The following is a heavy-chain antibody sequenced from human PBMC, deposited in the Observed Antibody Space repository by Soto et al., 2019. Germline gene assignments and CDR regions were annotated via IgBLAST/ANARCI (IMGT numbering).Heavy chain of an antibody. D-gene: IGHD2-2*01. CDR3: ARDLGYCSSTNCYPWFDP. J-gene: IGHJ5*02. CDR2: IYYSGST. V-gene: IGHV4-59*01. Sequence: SETLSLTCTVSGGSISNYYWSWIRQPPGKGLEWIGYIYYSGSTKYNPSLKSRVTISADTSKNQFSLKLTSVTAADTAVYYCARDLGYCSSTNCYPWFDPWGQGTLVTVTS. CDR1: GGSISNYY.